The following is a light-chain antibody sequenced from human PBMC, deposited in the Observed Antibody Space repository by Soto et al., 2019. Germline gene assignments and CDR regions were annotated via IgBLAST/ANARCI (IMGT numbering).Light chain of an antibody. J-gene: IGKJ4*01. CDR1: QTISRH. V-gene: IGKV1-39*01. Sequence: DIQMTQSPVSLSASVGDRVTITCRSSQTISRHLNWYQQKPGKAPKLLIFAASSLQSGVPLRFSGSGSGTDFTLTISSLQPEDCATYYCQQSYDTPLTFGGGTKVEIK. CDR2: AAS. CDR3: QQSYDTPLT.